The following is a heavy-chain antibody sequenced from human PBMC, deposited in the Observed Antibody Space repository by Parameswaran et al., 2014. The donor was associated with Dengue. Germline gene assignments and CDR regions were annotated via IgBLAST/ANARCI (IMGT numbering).Heavy chain of an antibody. Sequence: RWIRQPPGKGLEWVSAISGSGGSTYYADSVKGRFTISRDNSKNTLYLQMNSLRAEDTAVYYCAKGGPSSGRPFDYWGQGTLVTVSS. J-gene: IGHJ4*02. V-gene: IGHV3-23*01. CDR3: AKGGPSSGRPFDY. CDR2: ISGSGGST. D-gene: IGHD1-26*01.